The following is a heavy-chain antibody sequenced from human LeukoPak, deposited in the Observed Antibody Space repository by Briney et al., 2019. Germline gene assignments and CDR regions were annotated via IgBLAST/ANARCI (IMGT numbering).Heavy chain of an antibody. J-gene: IGHJ5*01. CDR2: INHSGST. V-gene: IGHV4-34*01. Sequence: SETLSLTCAVYGGSFSGYYWSWIRQPPGKGLEWIGEINHSGSTNYNPSLKSRVTISVDTSKNQFSLKLSSVTAADTAVYYCARGEEFFYDFWSGYYIGNWFDSWGQGTLVTVSS. CDR3: ARGEEFFYDFWSGYYIGNWFDS. CDR1: GGSFSGYY. D-gene: IGHD3-3*01.